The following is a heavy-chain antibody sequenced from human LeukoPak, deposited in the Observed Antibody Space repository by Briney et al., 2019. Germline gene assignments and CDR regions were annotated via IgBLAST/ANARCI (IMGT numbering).Heavy chain of an antibody. Sequence: GGSLKLSCAASGFPFSSYAMSWVRQAPGKGLGWVSAISGNGGSTYYADSVKGRFTISRDNSKTTLYLQMNSLRAEDTAVYYCAKDNIGVVPAANFDYWGQGTLVTASS. CDR3: AKDNIGVVPAANFDY. CDR1: GFPFSSYA. D-gene: IGHD2-2*01. V-gene: IGHV3-23*01. CDR2: ISGNGGST. J-gene: IGHJ4*02.